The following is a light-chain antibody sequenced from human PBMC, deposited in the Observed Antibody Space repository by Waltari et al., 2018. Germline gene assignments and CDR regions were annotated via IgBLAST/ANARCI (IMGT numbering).Light chain of an antibody. V-gene: IGKV3-11*01. CDR3: QHRTNWPT. Sequence: EIVLTQSPATLSLSPGERATLSCRASQSLSSYLAWYQHKPGQAPRPLLYDASKRATGIPARFSGGGSGTDFTLTISSLEPEDFAVYYCQHRTNWPTFGQGTKLEIK. J-gene: IGKJ2*01. CDR1: QSLSSY. CDR2: DAS.